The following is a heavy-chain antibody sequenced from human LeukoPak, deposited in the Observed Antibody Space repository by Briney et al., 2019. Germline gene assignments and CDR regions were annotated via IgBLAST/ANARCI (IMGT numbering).Heavy chain of an antibody. V-gene: IGHV3-21*01. Sequence: GGSLRLSCAASGFTFSSYSMNWVRQAPGKGLEWVPSISSSSSYIYYADSVKGRFTISRDNAKNSLYLQMNSLRAEDTAVYYCARSGYRYYDSSGYYGLDYWGQGTLATVSS. CDR3: ARSGYRYYDSSGYYGLDY. CDR1: GFTFSSYS. J-gene: IGHJ4*02. D-gene: IGHD3-22*01. CDR2: ISSSSSYI.